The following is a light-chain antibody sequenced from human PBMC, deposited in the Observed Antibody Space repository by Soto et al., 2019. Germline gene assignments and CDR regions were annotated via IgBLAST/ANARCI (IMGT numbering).Light chain of an antibody. CDR1: QSVSSY. CDR3: QQRSNWPPSIT. V-gene: IGKV3-11*01. J-gene: IGKJ5*01. Sequence: EIVLTRSPVTLSLSPGERATLSCRASQSVSSYLAWYQQKPGQAPRLLIYDASNRATGIPARFSGSGSGTDFTLTISSLEPEDFAVYYCQQRSNWPPSITFGQGTRLEIK. CDR2: DAS.